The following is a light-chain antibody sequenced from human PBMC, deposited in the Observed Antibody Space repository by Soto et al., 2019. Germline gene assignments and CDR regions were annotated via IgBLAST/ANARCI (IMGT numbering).Light chain of an antibody. CDR2: AAS. CDR1: QSISNY. V-gene: IGKV1-39*01. CDR3: QQSYSTLRT. J-gene: IGKJ1*01. Sequence: DIQMTQSPSSLSASVGDRVTITCRASQSISNYLNWYQQKPGKAPKLLMFAASSLQSGVPSRFSGGGSGTDFTLTISSLQPEDFATYYCQQSYSTLRTFGQGTKVEIK.